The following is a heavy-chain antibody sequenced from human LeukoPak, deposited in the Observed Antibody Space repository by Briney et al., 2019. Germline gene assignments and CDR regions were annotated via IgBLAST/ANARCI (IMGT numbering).Heavy chain of an antibody. Sequence: PGGSLRLSFAAPGFTLSSFWMHWVRTAPGKGLGLGSRIKGDGNTNYADSVKGRFTISRDNAKNTVSLQMNSLRAEDTGVYYCARAPSEIGGYYPEYFRHWGQGTLVTVSS. V-gene: IGHV3-74*01. CDR3: ARAPSEIGGYYPEYFRH. J-gene: IGHJ1*01. CDR2: IKGDGNT. D-gene: IGHD3-22*01. CDR1: GFTLSSFW.